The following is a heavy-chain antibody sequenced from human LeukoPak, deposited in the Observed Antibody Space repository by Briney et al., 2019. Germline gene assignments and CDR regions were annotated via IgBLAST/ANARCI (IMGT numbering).Heavy chain of an antibody. J-gene: IGHJ5*02. CDR2: IYYSGST. CDR3: ARGTTADPGYCSSTSCYIDWFDP. Sequence: SETLSLTCTVSGYSISSGYYWGWIRQPPGKGLEWIGYIYYSGSTNYNPSLKSRVTISVDTSKNQFSLKLSSVTAADTAVYYCARGTTADPGYCSSTSCYIDWFDPWGQGTLVTVSS. V-gene: IGHV4-61*01. D-gene: IGHD2-2*02. CDR1: GYSISSGYY.